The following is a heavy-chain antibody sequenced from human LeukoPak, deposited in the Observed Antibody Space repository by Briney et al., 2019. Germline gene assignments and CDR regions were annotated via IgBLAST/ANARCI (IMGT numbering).Heavy chain of an antibody. Sequence: SETLSLTCTVSGGSISGSSYYWGWIRQPPGKGLEWIGSIYYSGSTYYNPSLKSRVTISVDTSKNQFSLKLSSVTAADTAVYYCASDAWNGGSYWGQGTLVTVSS. CDR3: ASDAWNGGSY. V-gene: IGHV4-39*01. D-gene: IGHD1-1*01. J-gene: IGHJ4*02. CDR2: IYYSGST. CDR1: GGSISGSSYY.